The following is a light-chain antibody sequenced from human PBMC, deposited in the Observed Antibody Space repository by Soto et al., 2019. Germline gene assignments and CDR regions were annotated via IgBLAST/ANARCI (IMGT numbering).Light chain of an antibody. CDR1: QSISNY. V-gene: IGKV1-39*01. Sequence: DIQMTQSPASLSASVGDRVTVTCRAGQSISNYLNWYQQKPGKAPKLLIYAASVLQSGVPSRFSGSGSGTEFTLIINSLQAEDFAIYYCQQSYNTPLTFGGGTKVEMK. CDR2: AAS. CDR3: QQSYNTPLT. J-gene: IGKJ4*01.